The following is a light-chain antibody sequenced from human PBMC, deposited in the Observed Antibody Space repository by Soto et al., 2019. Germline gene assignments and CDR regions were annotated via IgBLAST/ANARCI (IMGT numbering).Light chain of an antibody. CDR2: GAS. CDR3: QHYNNWPPWT. Sequence: EIVLTQSPGTLSLSPGDRATLSCRASQSVSSNLAWYQQKPGQAPRLLIYGASTRATGIPARFSGSGSGTEFTLTISSLQSEDFAVYYCQHYNNWPPWTFGQGTKVDTK. J-gene: IGKJ1*01. CDR1: QSVSSN. V-gene: IGKV3-15*01.